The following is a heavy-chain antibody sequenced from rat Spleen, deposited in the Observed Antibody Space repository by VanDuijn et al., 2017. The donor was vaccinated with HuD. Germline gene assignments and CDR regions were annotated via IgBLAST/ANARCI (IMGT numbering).Heavy chain of an antibody. V-gene: IGHV2-19*01. CDR2: IWAGGGA. Sequence: QVQLKESGPGLVQPSQTLSLTCTVSGFSLMDYSVHWVRQPPGKSLVWMGTIWAGGGADYNSAVQSRLSISRDTSKSQVFLKMNSLQPEDTGTFYCARHGSSYMGYYFDYWSQGVMVTVSS. CDR1: GFSLMDYS. CDR3: ARHGSSYMGYYFDY. D-gene: IGHD1-2*01. J-gene: IGHJ2*01.